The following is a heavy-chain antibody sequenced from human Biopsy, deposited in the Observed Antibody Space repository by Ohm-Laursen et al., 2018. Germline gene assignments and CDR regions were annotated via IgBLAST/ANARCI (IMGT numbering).Heavy chain of an antibody. D-gene: IGHD3-9*01. J-gene: IGHJ1*01. CDR2: NIPILGTG. V-gene: IGHV1-69*06. CDR1: GGTFINYA. Sequence: SSVKVSCKASGGTFINYAINWVRQAPGQGLEWLGENIPILGTGNYAQKFQDRVTVAADTSTSTATMELRSLRSDDTAVYYCATKLTGYFHHWGQGTLVSVSS. CDR3: ATKLTGYFHH.